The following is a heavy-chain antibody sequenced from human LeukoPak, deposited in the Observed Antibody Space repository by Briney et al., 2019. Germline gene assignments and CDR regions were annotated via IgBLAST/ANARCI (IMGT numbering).Heavy chain of an antibody. CDR3: ARLAAVAGTVGWFDP. CDR1: GGSISSYY. J-gene: IGHJ5*02. Sequence: PSETLSLTCTVSGGSISSYYWSWIRQPPGKGLEWIGYIYYSGSTNYNPSLKSRVTISVDTFKNQFSLKLSSVTAADTAVYYCARLAAVAGTVGWFDPWGQGTLVTVSS. V-gene: IGHV4-59*08. CDR2: IYYSGST. D-gene: IGHD6-19*01.